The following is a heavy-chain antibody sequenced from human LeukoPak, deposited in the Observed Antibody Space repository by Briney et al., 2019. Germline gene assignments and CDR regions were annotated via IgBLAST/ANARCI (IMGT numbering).Heavy chain of an antibody. V-gene: IGHV1-18*01. CDR3: ARDGRSGSYYSYFDY. CDR2: ISAYNGNT. CDR1: GYTFTSYG. J-gene: IGHJ4*02. Sequence: GASVKVSCKASGYTFTSYGISWVRQAPGQGLEWMGWISAYNGNTNYAQKLQGRVTMTTDTSTSTAYMELRSLRSDDTAVYYCARDGRSGSYYSYFDYWGQGTLVTVSS. D-gene: IGHD1-26*01.